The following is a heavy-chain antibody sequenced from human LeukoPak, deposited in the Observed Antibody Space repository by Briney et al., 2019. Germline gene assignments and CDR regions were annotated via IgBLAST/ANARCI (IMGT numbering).Heavy chain of an antibody. CDR2: IRPSGDNT. J-gene: IGHJ3*02. CDR3: ATRSYCSGGSCYSLPDAFDI. D-gene: IGHD2-15*01. CDR1: GFTFSSYD. Sequence: PGGALRLSCAASGFTFSSYDMTWVRQTPGRGLEWVSSIRPSGDNTYYGDSVKGRFTISRDNSKNTVYLQMNSLRAEDTAVYYCATRSYCSGGSCYSLPDAFDIWGQGTMVTVSS. V-gene: IGHV3-23*01.